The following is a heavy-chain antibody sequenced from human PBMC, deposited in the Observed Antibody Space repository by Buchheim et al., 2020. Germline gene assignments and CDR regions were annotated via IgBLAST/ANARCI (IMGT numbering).Heavy chain of an antibody. CDR3: AREGIWFGELLPFDI. Sequence: QVQLVESGGGVVQPGRSLRLSCAASGFTFSSYGMHWVRQAPGKGLEWVAVIWYDGSNKYYADSVKGRFTISRDNSKNTLYLQMNSLRAEDTAVYYCAREGIWFGELLPFDIWGQGT. CDR1: GFTFSSYG. V-gene: IGHV3-33*01. J-gene: IGHJ3*02. CDR2: IWYDGSNK. D-gene: IGHD3-10*01.